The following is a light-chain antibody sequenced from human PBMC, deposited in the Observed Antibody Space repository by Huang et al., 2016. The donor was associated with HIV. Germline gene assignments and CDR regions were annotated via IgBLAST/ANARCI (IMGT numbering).Light chain of an antibody. CDR1: QSVSSY. Sequence: EIVLTQSPATLSLSPGERATLSCRASQSVSSYLAWYQQKPGQAPRLLIYDASTRATGIPARISGSGSGTDFTLTISSLEPEDFAVYYCQQRSNSPWTFGQGTKVEIK. J-gene: IGKJ1*01. CDR2: DAS. V-gene: IGKV3-11*01. CDR3: QQRSNSPWT.